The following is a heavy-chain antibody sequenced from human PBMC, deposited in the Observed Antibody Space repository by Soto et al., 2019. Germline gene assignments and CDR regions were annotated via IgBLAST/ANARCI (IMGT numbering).Heavy chain of an antibody. J-gene: IGHJ4*02. CDR3: ARDAPYYYDSSGSPGGFDY. V-gene: IGHV3-74*01. CDR1: GFTFSSYW. CDR2: INSDGSST. D-gene: IGHD3-22*01. Sequence: EVQLVESGGGLVQPGGSLRLSCAASGFTFSSYWMHWVRQAPGKGLVWVSRINSDGSSTSYADSVKGRFTISRDNAKNTLYLQMNSLRAEDTAVYYCARDAPYYYDSSGSPGGFDYWGQGTLVTVSS.